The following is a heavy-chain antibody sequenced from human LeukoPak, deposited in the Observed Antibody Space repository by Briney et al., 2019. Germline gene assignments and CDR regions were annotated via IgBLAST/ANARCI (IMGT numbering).Heavy chain of an antibody. CDR2: VHYSGST. CDR1: GGSISSYY. D-gene: IGHD6-19*01. J-gene: IGHJ4*02. V-gene: IGHV4-59*08. CDR3: AKGTSSGWYYFDY. Sequence: SETLSLTCTVSGGSISSYYWSWIRQPPGKGLEWIGFVHYSGSTHYNPSLKSRVTISVDTSKNQVSLKLDSVTAADTAVYYCAKGTSSGWYYFDYWGQGTLVAVSS.